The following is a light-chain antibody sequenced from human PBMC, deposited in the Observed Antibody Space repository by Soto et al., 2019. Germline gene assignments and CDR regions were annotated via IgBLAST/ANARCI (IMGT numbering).Light chain of an antibody. CDR2: DVS. CDR1: SSDVGGYNY. V-gene: IGLV2-14*01. Sequence: QSALTQPASVSGSPGQSITISCTGTSSDVGGYNYVSWYQQHPGKAPKLVIYDVSNRPSGVSNRFSGSKSGNTASLTISGLQAEDEADYYCSSYTSSSTVFGTGTKLTVL. J-gene: IGLJ1*01. CDR3: SSYTSSSTV.